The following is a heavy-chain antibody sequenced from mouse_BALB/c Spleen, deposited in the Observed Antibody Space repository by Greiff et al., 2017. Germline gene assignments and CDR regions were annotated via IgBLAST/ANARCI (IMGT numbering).Heavy chain of an antibody. CDR3: ARSPLGANYAMDY. D-gene: IGHD4-1*01. Sequence: VQLQQSGPELVKPGASVKMSCKASGYTFTSYVMHWVKQKPGQGLEWIGYINPYNDGTKYNEKFKGKATLTADKSSSTAYMELSSLTSEDSAVYYCARSPLGANYAMDYWGQGTSVTVSS. CDR1: GYTFTSYV. CDR2: INPYNDGT. V-gene: IGHV1-14*01. J-gene: IGHJ4*01.